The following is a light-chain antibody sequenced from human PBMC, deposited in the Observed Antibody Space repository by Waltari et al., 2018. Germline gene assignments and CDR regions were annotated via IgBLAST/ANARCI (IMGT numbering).Light chain of an antibody. Sequence: QSVVTQPPSASGTPGQRVTISCSGSSSNIGSNYVYWFQQLPGTAPKLLIYRHNQRPPGVPDRFSGSKSGTSASLAISGLRSEDEADYYCAAWDDSLSGPVFGGGTKLTVL. CDR2: RHN. J-gene: IGLJ2*01. CDR1: SSNIGSNY. CDR3: AAWDDSLSGPV. V-gene: IGLV1-47*01.